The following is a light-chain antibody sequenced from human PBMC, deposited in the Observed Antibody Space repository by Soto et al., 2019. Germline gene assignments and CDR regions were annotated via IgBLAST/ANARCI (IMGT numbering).Light chain of an antibody. V-gene: IGKV4-1*01. J-gene: IGKJ4*01. CDR1: QTVLYSSNNKNY. Sequence: DILMTQSPYSLAVSLGERATINCKSSQTVLYSSNNKNYLAWYQQKPGQPPKLLISWASTRESGVPDRFSGSGSGTDFTLTISSLQAEDVAVYYCHQYYNTPLTFGGGTKVDIK. CDR2: WAS. CDR3: HQYYNTPLT.